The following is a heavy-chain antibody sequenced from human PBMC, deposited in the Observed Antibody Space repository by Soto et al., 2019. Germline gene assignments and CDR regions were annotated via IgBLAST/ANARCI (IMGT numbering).Heavy chain of an antibody. Sequence: EVHLLESGGGLVKPGGSLRLSCAASGFTFSKYAMSWVRLAPGKGLEWVSSISANGGITDYADSVKGRFTISRDNSQNILSLQMDSLRGDDTALYFCAKDKYTDSVRKVWFFDYWGRGTLVTVSS. V-gene: IGHV3-23*01. D-gene: IGHD2-15*01. CDR3: AKDKYTDSVRKVWFFDY. CDR2: ISANGGIT. CDR1: GFTFSKYA. J-gene: IGHJ2*01.